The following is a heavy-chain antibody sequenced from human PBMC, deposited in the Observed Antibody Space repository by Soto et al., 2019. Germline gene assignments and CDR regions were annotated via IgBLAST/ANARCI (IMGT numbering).Heavy chain of an antibody. CDR3: ARVVQPDDAFDI. Sequence: ASVKVSCTASGYTFTSYDINWVRQATGQGLEWMGWMNPNSGNTGYAQKFQGRVTMTRNTSISTAYMELSSLRSEDTAVYYCARVVQPDDAFDIWGQGTMVTVSS. CDR2: MNPNSGNT. J-gene: IGHJ3*02. CDR1: GYTFTSYD. D-gene: IGHD5-18*01. V-gene: IGHV1-8*01.